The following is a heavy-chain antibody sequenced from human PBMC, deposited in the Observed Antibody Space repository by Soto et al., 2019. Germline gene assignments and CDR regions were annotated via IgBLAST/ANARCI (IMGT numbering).Heavy chain of an antibody. J-gene: IGHJ4*02. CDR3: ARDAWAADY. CDR2: IYSGGST. D-gene: IGHD3-16*01. Sequence: EVQLVESGGGLVQPGGSLRLSCAASGFTVSTKYMSWVRQAPGKGLEWVSVIYSGGSTFYADSVRGRLTISRYNSKNTVNLQINSLSAEDTAVYYCARDAWAADYWGQETLVTVSS. V-gene: IGHV3-66*01. CDR1: GFTVSTKY.